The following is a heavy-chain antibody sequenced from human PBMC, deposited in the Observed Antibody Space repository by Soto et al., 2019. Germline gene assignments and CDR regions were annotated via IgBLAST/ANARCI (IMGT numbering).Heavy chain of an antibody. J-gene: IGHJ2*01. CDR2: ISAYNGNT. V-gene: IGHV1-18*01. CDR3: ARDSSRWYGWYFDL. Sequence: ASVKVSCKASGYSFSSYAISWVRQAPGQGLEWMGWISAYNGNTNYAQKLQGRVTMTTDTSTSTAYMELRSLRSDDTAVYYCARDSSRWYGWYFDLWGRATLVTVSS. D-gene: IGHD6-19*01. CDR1: GYSFSSYA.